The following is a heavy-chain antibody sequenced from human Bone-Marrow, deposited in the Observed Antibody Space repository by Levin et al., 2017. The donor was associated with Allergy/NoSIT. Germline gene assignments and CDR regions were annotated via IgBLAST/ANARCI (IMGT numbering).Heavy chain of an antibody. CDR3: ASGGGYYSNWYFDL. CDR1: GFTFSSYS. J-gene: IGHJ2*01. CDR2: ISSSSSTI. V-gene: IGHV3-48*02. Sequence: GESLKISCAASGFTFSSYSMNWVRQAPGKGLEWVSYISSSSSTIYYADSVKGRFTISRDNAKNSLYLQMNSLRDEDTAVYYCASGGGYYSNWYFDLWGRGTLVTVSS. D-gene: IGHD3-10*01.